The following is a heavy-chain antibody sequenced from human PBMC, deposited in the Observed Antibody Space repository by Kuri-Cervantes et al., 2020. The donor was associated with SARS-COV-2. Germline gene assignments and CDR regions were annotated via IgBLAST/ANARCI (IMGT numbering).Heavy chain of an antibody. Sequence: GSRRLSCNVAGGSTSSYYWGWIRQPPGKGLEWIGSMYHSGRTYYNTSLKSGLTISVDTSKNQFSLKLGSVTAADTAVYYWAGFYYYDGSGLVANYYYMDVWGKGTTVTVSS. D-gene: IGHD3-22*01. CDR2: MYHSGRT. CDR1: GGSTSSYY. J-gene: IGHJ6*03. V-gene: IGHV4-39*01. CDR3: AGFYYYDGSGLVANYYYMDV.